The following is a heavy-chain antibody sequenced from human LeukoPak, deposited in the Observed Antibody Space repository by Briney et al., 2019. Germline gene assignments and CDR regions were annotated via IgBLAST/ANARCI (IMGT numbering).Heavy chain of an antibody. CDR2: ITNSGSTI. J-gene: IGHJ6*02. CDR3: ARSIGLTGGGVDV. CDR1: GFTFSDYN. D-gene: IGHD3-9*01. V-gene: IGHV3-11*01. Sequence: GGSLRLSCAASGFTFSDYNMNWLRQAPGKGLEWVSYITNSGSTIRYADSVKGRFTVSRDNAKNSLYLQMNSLRAEDTAVYYCARSIGLTGGGVDVWGQGTTVTVSS.